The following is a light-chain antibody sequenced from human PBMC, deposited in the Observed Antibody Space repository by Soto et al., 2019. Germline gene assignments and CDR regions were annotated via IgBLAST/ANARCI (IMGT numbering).Light chain of an antibody. J-gene: IGKJ5*01. CDR2: GAS. Sequence: EIVMTQSPVTLSVSPGERATLSCRASQTILSNLAWYQQKPGRAPRLLIYGASTRATGIPARFSGSGSGTEFTLTISSLQSEDFAVYYCQQYNNWPITFGQGTRLEIK. CDR3: QQYNNWPIT. V-gene: IGKV3-15*01. CDR1: QTILSN.